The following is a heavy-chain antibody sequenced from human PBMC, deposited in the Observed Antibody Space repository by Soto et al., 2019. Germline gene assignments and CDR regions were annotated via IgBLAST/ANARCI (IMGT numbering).Heavy chain of an antibody. CDR3: AKRAVAGRNWYFDL. J-gene: IGHJ2*01. CDR1: RFTFSTYT. Sequence: EVQLLESGGGLVQPGGSLRLSCAASRFTFSTYTMSWVRQAPGKGMECVSAISGTGGSSSYTDSVKGRFTISRDNSKNTLSLQMDSLRAEDTARYYCAKRAVAGRNWYFDLWGRGTLVTVSS. CDR2: ISGTGGSS. V-gene: IGHV3-23*01. D-gene: IGHD6-19*01.